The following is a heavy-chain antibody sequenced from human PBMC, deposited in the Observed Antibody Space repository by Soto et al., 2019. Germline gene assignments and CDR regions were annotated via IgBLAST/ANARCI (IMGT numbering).Heavy chain of an antibody. CDR1: GFTFSDYY. CDR3: ARERARVFDS. J-gene: IGHJ4*02. CDR2: ISIASSTI. V-gene: IGHV3-11*01. Sequence: QVQLVESGGGLVKPGGSLRLSCAASGFTFSDYYMGWIRQAPGRGLEWLSYISIASSTIYYADSVKGRFSISRDNAKNSLYLQLSSLRVEDTAVYFCARERARVFDSWGQGTLVTVSS.